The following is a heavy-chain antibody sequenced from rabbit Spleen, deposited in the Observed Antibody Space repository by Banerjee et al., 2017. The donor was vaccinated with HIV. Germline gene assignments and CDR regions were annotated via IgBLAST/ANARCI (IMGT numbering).Heavy chain of an antibody. CDR1: GVSFSGSSY. D-gene: IGHD1-1*01. CDR2: IEGGSSSFT. J-gene: IGHJ4*01. CDR3: ARDWAFGSSTGYYMINL. Sequence: QSLEESGGDLVKPGASLTLTCTASGVSFSGSSYMCWVRQAPGKGLEWIACIEGGSSSFTYFASWAKGRFTITRSTSLATVTLQLNSLTAADTATYFCARDWAFGSSTGYYMINLWGQGTLVTVS. V-gene: IGHV1S40*01.